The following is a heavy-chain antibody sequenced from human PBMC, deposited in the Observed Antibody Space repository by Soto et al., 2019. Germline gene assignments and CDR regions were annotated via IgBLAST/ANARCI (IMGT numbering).Heavy chain of an antibody. J-gene: IGHJ4*02. CDR1: GGSISSSSYY. CDR3: ARHRNLIYYFDY. D-gene: IGHD3-9*01. V-gene: IGHV4-39*01. Sequence: SETLSLTCTVSGGSISSSSYYWGWIRQPPGKGLEWIGSIYYSGSTYYNPSLKSRVTISVDTSKNQFSLKLSSVTAADTAVYYCARHRNLIYYFDYWGQGTLVTVSS. CDR2: IYYSGST.